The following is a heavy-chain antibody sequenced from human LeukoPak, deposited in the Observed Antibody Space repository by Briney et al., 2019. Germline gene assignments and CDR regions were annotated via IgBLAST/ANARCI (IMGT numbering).Heavy chain of an antibody. CDR3: ATSNYGDVRGPRFDY. Sequence: ASVKVSCKVSEYTLTELSMHWVRQAPGKGLEWMGGFDPEDGETIYAQKFQGRVTMAEDTSTDTAYMELSSLRSEDTAVYYCATSNYGDVRGPRFDYWGQGTLVTVSS. V-gene: IGHV1-24*01. J-gene: IGHJ4*02. CDR2: FDPEDGET. D-gene: IGHD4-17*01. CDR1: EYTLTELS.